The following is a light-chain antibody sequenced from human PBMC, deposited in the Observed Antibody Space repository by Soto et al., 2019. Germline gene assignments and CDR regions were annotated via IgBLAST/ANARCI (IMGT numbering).Light chain of an antibody. V-gene: IGKV1-27*01. CDR2: SAS. J-gene: IGKJ1*01. Sequence: DIQMTQSPSSLSASVGDEVTITCRASQGIGIFLAWYQQKPGKAPNLLIYSASALQSGVPSRFSGSGSGTDFTLTISSLQPEDVATYYCQKYNSALWTFGQGTKVQMK. CDR3: QKYNSALWT. CDR1: QGIGIF.